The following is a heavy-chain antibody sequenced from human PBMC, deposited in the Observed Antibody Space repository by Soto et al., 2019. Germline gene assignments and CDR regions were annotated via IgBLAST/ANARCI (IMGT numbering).Heavy chain of an antibody. D-gene: IGHD6-19*01. J-gene: IGHJ4*02. Sequence: GGSLRLSCAASGFTFSDYYMSWIRQAPGKGLEWVSYISSSGSAIYYADAVKGRFTISRDNAKNSLYLQMNSLRAEDTAVYYCASGAVAGNDEYWGQGSPVTVSS. V-gene: IGHV3-11*01. CDR3: ASGAVAGNDEY. CDR2: ISSSGSAI. CDR1: GFTFSDYY.